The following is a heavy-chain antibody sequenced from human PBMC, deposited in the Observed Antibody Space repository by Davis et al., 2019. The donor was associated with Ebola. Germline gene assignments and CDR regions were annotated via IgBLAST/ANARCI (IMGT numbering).Heavy chain of an antibody. D-gene: IGHD4-17*01. J-gene: IGHJ6*02. CDR1: GFTFSSYA. CDR2: ISGSGGST. V-gene: IGHV3-23*01. CDR3: AKRERATVKNNGMDV. Sequence: GESLKISCAASGFTFSSYAMCWVRQAPGKGLEWVSAISGSGGSTYYADSVKGRFTISRDNSKNTLYLQMNSLRAEDTAVYYCAKRERATVKNNGMDVWGQGTTVTVSS.